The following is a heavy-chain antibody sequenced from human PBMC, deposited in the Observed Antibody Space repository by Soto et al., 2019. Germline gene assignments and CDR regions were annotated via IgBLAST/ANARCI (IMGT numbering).Heavy chain of an antibody. V-gene: IGHV4-59*01. D-gene: IGHD6-13*01. Sequence: SETMSVTCTVAGGSIISYCWSWIRQPTGKGLEWIGYIYYSGSTNYDPSLKSRVTISVDTSKNQFSLKLSSVTAADTAVYYCAGGGMQQLVRAYYYYYMDVWGKGTTVTVSS. CDR2: IYYSGST. CDR3: AGGGMQQLVRAYYYYYMDV. CDR1: GGSIISYC. J-gene: IGHJ6*03.